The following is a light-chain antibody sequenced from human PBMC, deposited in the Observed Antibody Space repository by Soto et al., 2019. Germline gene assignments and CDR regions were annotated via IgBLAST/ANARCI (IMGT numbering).Light chain of an antibody. CDR3: AAWDDSLKRVV. J-gene: IGLJ2*01. Sequence: QSVLTQPPSASGTPGQRVTISCSGSSSSIASNTVNWYQQLPGTAPKLLIYSDSQRPSGVPDRFSGSKSGTSASLAISGLQSEDEADYYCAAWDDSLKRVVFGGGTKVTVL. V-gene: IGLV1-44*01. CDR1: SSSIASNT. CDR2: SDS.